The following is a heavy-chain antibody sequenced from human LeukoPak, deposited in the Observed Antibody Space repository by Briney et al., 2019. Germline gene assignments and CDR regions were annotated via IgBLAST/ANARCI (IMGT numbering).Heavy chain of an antibody. V-gene: IGHV1-24*01. CDR2: FDPEDGET. CDR3: ARWRELGEMATIFTKLGFDY. D-gene: IGHD5-24*01. CDR1: GYTLTELS. Sequence: GASVKVSCKVSGYTLTELSMHWVRQAPGKGLEWMGGFDPEDGETIYAQKFQGRVTMTEDTSTDTAYMELSSLRSEDTAVYYCARWRELGEMATIFTKLGFDYWGQGTLVTVSS. J-gene: IGHJ4*02.